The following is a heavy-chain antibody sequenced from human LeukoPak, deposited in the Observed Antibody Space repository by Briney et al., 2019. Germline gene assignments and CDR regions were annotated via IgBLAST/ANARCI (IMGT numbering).Heavy chain of an antibody. J-gene: IGHJ6*03. Sequence: PGGSLRLSCAASGFTFSGSAIHWVRQASGKGLEWVGRIRSRTNNYATAYAASVKGRFTISRDDSKSIAYLQMNSLKTEDTAVYYCTREGYSSSWYVLGYYYYYMDVWGKGTTVTVSS. CDR3: TREGYSSSWYVLGYYYYYMDV. D-gene: IGHD6-13*01. V-gene: IGHV3-73*01. CDR1: GFTFSGSA. CDR2: IRSRTNNYAT.